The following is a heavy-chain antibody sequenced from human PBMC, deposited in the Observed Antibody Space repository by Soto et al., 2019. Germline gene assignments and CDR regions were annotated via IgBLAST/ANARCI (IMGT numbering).Heavy chain of an antibody. D-gene: IGHD3-22*01. CDR2: IIPVFGTT. Sequence: QVQLVQSGAEVKKPGSSVKVSCRASGGTFSNYAISWVRQAPGQGLEWMGNIIPVFGTTNFARKFLGRVTITADKSTGTAYMELSSLRSEETAVYYCARDYYDGRGYYSGYFALWGRGTLVTVSS. J-gene: IGHJ2*01. V-gene: IGHV1-69*06. CDR1: GGTFSNYA. CDR3: ARDYYDGRGYYSGYFAL.